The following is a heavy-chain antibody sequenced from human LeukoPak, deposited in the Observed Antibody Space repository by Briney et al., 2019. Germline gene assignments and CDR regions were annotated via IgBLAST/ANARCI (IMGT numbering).Heavy chain of an antibody. CDR2: ISGSGGST. J-gene: IGHJ2*01. Sequence: GGSLRLSCAASGFTFSSHAMSWVRQAPGKGLEWVSAISGSGGSTYYADSVKGRFTISRDNSKNTLYLQMNSLRAEDTAVYYCAKGYCSGGSCPLVWYFDLWGRGTLVTVSS. D-gene: IGHD2-15*01. CDR3: AKGYCSGGSCPLVWYFDL. V-gene: IGHV3-23*01. CDR1: GFTFSSHA.